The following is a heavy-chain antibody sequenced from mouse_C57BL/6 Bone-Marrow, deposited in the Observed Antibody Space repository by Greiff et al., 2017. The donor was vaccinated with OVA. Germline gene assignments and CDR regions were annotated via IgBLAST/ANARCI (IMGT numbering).Heavy chain of an antibody. V-gene: IGHV5-17*01. J-gene: IGHJ4*01. CDR2: ISSGSSTI. CDR1: GFTFSDYG. CDR3: ARRRLRRDYYAMDY. D-gene: IGHD2-4*01. Sequence: EVQGVESGGGLVKPGGSLKLSCAASGFTFSDYGMHWVRQAPEKGLEWVAYISSGSSTIYYADTVKGRFTISRDNAKNTLFLQMTSLRSEDTAMYYCARRRLRRDYYAMDYWGQGTSVTVSS.